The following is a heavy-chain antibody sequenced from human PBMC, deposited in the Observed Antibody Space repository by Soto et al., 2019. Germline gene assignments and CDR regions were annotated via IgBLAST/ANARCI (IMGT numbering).Heavy chain of an antibody. CDR1: GYTFTGYF. D-gene: IGHD3-16*01. J-gene: IGHJ5*02. V-gene: IGHV1-2*02. Sequence: ASVKVSCKASGYTFTGYFMHWVRQAPGEGLEWMGWINPNSGATKYAPKFQGRVTMTRDTSNRTAYLELSRLTSDDTAIYYCARGGGTTLAPLPWGQGTQVTVSS. CDR3: ARGGGTTLAPLP. CDR2: INPNSGAT.